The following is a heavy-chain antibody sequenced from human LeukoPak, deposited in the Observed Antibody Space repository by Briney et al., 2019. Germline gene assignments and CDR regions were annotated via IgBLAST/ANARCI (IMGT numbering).Heavy chain of an antibody. CDR2: ISGSGAYT. CDR3: AKYFASGSYYKLPH. CDR1: GFTFCSYA. V-gene: IGHV3-23*01. J-gene: IGHJ1*01. Sequence: GGSLRLSCAASGFTFCSYAMSWVREAPGEGLEWVSTISGSGAYTYYADSVKGRFTISRDNSKNTLYLQMNSLRAEDTAVYYCAKYFASGSYYKLPHWGQGTLVTVSS. D-gene: IGHD3-10*01.